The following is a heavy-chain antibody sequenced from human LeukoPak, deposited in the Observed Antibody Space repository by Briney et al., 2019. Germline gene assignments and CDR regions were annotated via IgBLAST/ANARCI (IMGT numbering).Heavy chain of an antibody. Sequence: SETLSLTCAVYGGTFSGYYWSWLRQPPGKGLEWIGEINHSGSTNYNPSLKSRVTISVDTTKNQFPLKLSSVTAADTAVYYCAIGPSGDSSGYYPTYWGQGTLVTVSS. CDR2: INHSGST. CDR1: GGTFSGYY. J-gene: IGHJ4*02. D-gene: IGHD3-22*01. V-gene: IGHV4-34*01. CDR3: AIGPSGDSSGYYPTY.